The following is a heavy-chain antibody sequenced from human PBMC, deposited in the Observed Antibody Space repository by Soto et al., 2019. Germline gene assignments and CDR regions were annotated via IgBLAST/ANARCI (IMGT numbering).Heavy chain of an antibody. CDR1: GFSLSTSGMC. CDR3: ARIGGYSSPHGGYYYYGMDV. V-gene: IGHV2-70*01. Sequence: SGPTLVNPTQTLTLTCTFSGFSLSTSGMCVSWIRQPPGKALEWLALIDWDDDKYYSTSLKTRLTISKDTSKNQVVLTMTNMDPVDTATYYCARIGGYSSPHGGYYYYGMDVWGQGTTVTVSS. D-gene: IGHD6-13*01. J-gene: IGHJ6*02. CDR2: IDWDDDK.